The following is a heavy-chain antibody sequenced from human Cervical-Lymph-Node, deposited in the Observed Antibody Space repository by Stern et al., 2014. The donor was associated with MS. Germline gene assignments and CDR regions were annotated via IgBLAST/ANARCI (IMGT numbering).Heavy chain of an antibody. CDR3: ARDCKLRRFGSRGWFDP. CDR2: MKPNSGNT. D-gene: IGHD3-10*01. V-gene: IGHV1-8*01. J-gene: IGHJ5*02. CDR1: GYTFTSYA. Sequence: QVQLVQSGDEVQKPGASVRVSCQASGYTFTSYAIKWVRQATGQRLVWRGWMKPNSGNTGYAQKFKGRVTMTRNTSISTAYMELSSLRSEDTAVYYCARDCKLRRFGSRGWFDPWGQGTLVTVSS.